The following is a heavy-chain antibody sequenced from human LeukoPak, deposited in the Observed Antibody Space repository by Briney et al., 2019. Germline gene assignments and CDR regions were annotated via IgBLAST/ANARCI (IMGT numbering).Heavy chain of an antibody. J-gene: IGHJ4*02. D-gene: IGHD6-6*01. CDR3: ARELGYSSSD. V-gene: IGHV5-10-1*01. CDR1: GYSFTSYW. CDR2: IDPSDSYT. Sequence: GESLKISCKGSGYSFTSYWISWVRQMPGKGLEWMGRIDPSDSYTNYSPSFQGHVTISADKSISTAYLQWSSLKASDTTMYYCARELGYSSSDWGQGTLVTVSS.